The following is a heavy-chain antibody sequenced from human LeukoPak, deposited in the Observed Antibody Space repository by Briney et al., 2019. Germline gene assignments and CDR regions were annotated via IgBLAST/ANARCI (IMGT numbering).Heavy chain of an antibody. CDR3: ARHFSMTSFYFDP. V-gene: IGHV4-39*01. J-gene: IGHJ5*02. Sequence: SSETLSLTCTVSGGSIDTSSYYWGWIRQPPGKGLEWIGSGYYSGTSYYKPSLKSRVTISVDTSKKQFSLKLSSVTAADAAVYYCARHFSMTSFYFDPWGQGILVTVSS. D-gene: IGHD2/OR15-2a*01. CDR1: GGSIDTSSYY. CDR2: GYYSGTS.